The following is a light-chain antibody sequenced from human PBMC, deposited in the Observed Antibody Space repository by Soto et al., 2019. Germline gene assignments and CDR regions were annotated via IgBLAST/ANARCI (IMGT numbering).Light chain of an antibody. Sequence: DLPLTQSPSSLSASVGDRITITCRSSQSISRYLNWYQQRPGTAPKVLIFGANSLQSGVPSRFSGSGSGTEFTLTISSLQPEDFATYYCQQNYGTPGTFGQGTKVYVK. V-gene: IGKV1-39*01. CDR2: GAN. CDR3: QQNYGTPGT. J-gene: IGKJ1*01. CDR1: QSISRY.